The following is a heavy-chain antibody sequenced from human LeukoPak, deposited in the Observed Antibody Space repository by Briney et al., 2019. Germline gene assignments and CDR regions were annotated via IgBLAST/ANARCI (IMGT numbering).Heavy chain of an antibody. Sequence: ASVKVSCKASGYTFASYYMHWVRQAPGQGLEWMGIINPNSGSTTYAQKFQGRVTMTRDTSTTTVNMELSSLRSEDTAAYYCARGLSFGNFDYWGQGTLVTVSS. CDR2: INPNSGST. J-gene: IGHJ4*02. CDR1: GYTFASYY. V-gene: IGHV1-46*01. CDR3: ARGLSFGNFDY. D-gene: IGHD3-10*01.